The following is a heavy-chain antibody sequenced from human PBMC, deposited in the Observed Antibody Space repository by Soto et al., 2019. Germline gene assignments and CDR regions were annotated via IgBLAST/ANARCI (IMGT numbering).Heavy chain of an antibody. CDR2: IIPMFDTT. Sequence: QVQLVQSGAEVKKPGSSVKVSCKASGGAFGSYAINWVRQAPVQGLEWMGGIIPMFDTTNYAQRFQGRVTVTADESTSTVYLELTRLRSEDTAMYYCTRHRGYSSGYWGQDFWGQGTLVTVSS. D-gene: IGHD5-12*01. CDR3: TRHRGYSSGYWGQDF. CDR1: GGAFGSYA. V-gene: IGHV1-69*01. J-gene: IGHJ4*02.